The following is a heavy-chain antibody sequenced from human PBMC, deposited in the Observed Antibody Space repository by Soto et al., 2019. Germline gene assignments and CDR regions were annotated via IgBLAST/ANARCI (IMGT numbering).Heavy chain of an antibody. Sequence: ASVKVSFKASGGTFSSYAISWVRQAPGQGLEWMGGIIPIFGTANYAQKFQGRVTITADESTSTAYMELSSLRPEDTAVYYCAKLGFDSSGASSVFDYWGQGTLVTVSS. CDR3: AKLGFDSSGASSVFDY. CDR1: GGTFSSYA. V-gene: IGHV1-69*13. D-gene: IGHD3-22*01. CDR2: IIPIFGTA. J-gene: IGHJ4*02.